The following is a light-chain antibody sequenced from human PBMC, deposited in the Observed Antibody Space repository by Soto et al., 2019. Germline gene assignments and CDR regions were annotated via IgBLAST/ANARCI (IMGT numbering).Light chain of an antibody. V-gene: IGLV2-8*01. Sequence: QSALTQPASVSGSPGQSITISCSGTSSDIGTYNYVSWYQQRPGKAPKLIIYEVTRRPSGVPDRIFGSKSYTTASLTVSGLQAEDEADYYCSSFAGTNSFVFGTGTKLTVL. CDR3: SSFAGTNSFV. J-gene: IGLJ1*01. CDR2: EVT. CDR1: SSDIGTYNY.